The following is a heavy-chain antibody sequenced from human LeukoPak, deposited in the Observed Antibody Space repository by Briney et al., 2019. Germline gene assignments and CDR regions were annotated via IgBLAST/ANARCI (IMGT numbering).Heavy chain of an antibody. CDR2: IRYDGSNK. J-gene: IGHJ4*02. D-gene: IGHD2-21*01. CDR1: GFTFGSYG. Sequence: GGSLRLSCAASGFTFGSYGMHWVRQAPGKGLEWVAFIRYDGSNKYYADSVKGRFTISRDNSKNTLYLQMNSLRAEDTAVYYCAKDLCGGDCYLGYFDYWGQGTLVTVSS. CDR3: AKDLCGGDCYLGYFDY. V-gene: IGHV3-30*02.